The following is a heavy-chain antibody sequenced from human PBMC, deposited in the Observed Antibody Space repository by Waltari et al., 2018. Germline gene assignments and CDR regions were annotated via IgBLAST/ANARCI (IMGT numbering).Heavy chain of an antibody. D-gene: IGHD6-19*01. CDR2: IVVGSGNT. V-gene: IGHV1-58*02. CDR1: GFTFTSSA. J-gene: IGHJ3*02. Sequence: QMQLVQSGPEVKKPGTSVKVSCKASGFTFTSSAMQWVRQARGQGLEWIGWIVVGSGNTNYEQKFQERVTITRDMATSTAYMELSSLRSEDTAVYYCAAYSSGWLGADAFDIWGQGTMVTVSS. CDR3: AAYSSGWLGADAFDI.